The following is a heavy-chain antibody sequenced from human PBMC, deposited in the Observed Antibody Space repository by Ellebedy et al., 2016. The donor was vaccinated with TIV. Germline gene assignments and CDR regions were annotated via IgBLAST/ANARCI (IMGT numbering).Heavy chain of an antibody. V-gene: IGHV1-46*01. CDR2: INPSGGST. Sequence: ASVKVSCKASGYTFTSYYMHWVRQAPGQGLEWMGIINPSGGSTSYAQKFQGRVTMTRDTSTSTVYMELSSLRSEDTAVYYCARDHRKSSGSGSLRFDPWGQGTLVTVSS. D-gene: IGHD3-10*01. J-gene: IGHJ5*02. CDR3: ARDHRKSSGSGSLRFDP. CDR1: GYTFTSYY.